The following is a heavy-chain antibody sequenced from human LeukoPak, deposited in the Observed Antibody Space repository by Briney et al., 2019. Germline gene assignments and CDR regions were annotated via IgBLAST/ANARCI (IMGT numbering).Heavy chain of an antibody. CDR2: TVSRGTT. CDR1: GFTFTSDA. CDR3: AKCSTSAYTTGWCNWIDP. Sequence: GGSLRLSCVASGFTFTSDARNWVRQAPGKGLEWVSSTVSRGTTQYADSVKGRFTVSRDTSKNTLYLQMNSLRADDTAVYYCAKCSTSAYTTGWCNWIDPWGQGTLVTVSS. V-gene: IGHV3-23*01. J-gene: IGHJ5*02. D-gene: IGHD6-19*01.